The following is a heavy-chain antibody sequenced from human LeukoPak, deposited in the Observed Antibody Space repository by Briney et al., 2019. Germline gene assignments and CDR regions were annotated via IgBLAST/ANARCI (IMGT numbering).Heavy chain of an antibody. CDR1: GFTFSNAW. Sequence: GGPLRLSCAASGFTFSNAWMNWVRQAPGKGLEWVGRIKSKTDGGTTDYAAPVKGRFTTSRDDSKNTLYLQMNSLKTEDTAVYYGYYYDSSGYGYWGQGTLVTVSS. CDR2: IKSKTDGGTT. D-gene: IGHD3-22*01. CDR3: YYYDSSGYGY. V-gene: IGHV3-15*07. J-gene: IGHJ4*02.